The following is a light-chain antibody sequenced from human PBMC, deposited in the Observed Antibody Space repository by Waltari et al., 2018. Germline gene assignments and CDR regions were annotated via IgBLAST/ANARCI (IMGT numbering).Light chain of an antibody. V-gene: IGLV1-40*01. CDR1: DPNIGLRYV. Sequence: QSSLTQPLPVSGAPAQLVTISCTGTDPNIGLRYVLSWPQHPPSTDPKLLIYGNINRPSGVPDRFSGSKSGTSASLAITGLQADDEADYYCQSYDISLGASRVFGGGTKVTVL. CDR3: QSYDISLGASRV. J-gene: IGLJ3*02. CDR2: GNI.